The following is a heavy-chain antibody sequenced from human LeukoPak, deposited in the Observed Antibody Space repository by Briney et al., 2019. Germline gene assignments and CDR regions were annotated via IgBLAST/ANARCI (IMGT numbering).Heavy chain of an antibody. J-gene: IGHJ4*02. CDR3: AIDPNWGTHS. Sequence: GGSLRLSCAASGFTFSTYTMYWVRHPPGKRLEWVSIIGSSGGGIHYADSVKGRFTISRDNTKNALYLQMNSLRVEDTAVYYCAIDPNWGTHSWGQGVLVTVSS. CDR1: GFTFSTYT. CDR2: IGSSGGGI. D-gene: IGHD7-27*01. V-gene: IGHV3-23*01.